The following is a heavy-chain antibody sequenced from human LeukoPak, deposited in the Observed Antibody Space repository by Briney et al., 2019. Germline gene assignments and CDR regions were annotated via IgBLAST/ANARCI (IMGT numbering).Heavy chain of an antibody. Sequence: GGSLRVSCVGSGFIFSNFNMNWVRQAPGKGLEWVSAISGSGGSTYYADSVKGRFTISRDNSKNTLYLQMNSLRAEDTAVYYCAKAPHFIAVAGTNYYFDYWGQGTLVTVSS. V-gene: IGHV3-23*01. CDR3: AKAPHFIAVAGTNYYFDY. J-gene: IGHJ4*02. CDR1: GFIFSNFN. CDR2: ISGSGGST. D-gene: IGHD6-19*01.